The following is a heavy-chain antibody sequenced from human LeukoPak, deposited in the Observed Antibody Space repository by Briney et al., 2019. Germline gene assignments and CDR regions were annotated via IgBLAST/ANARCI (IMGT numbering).Heavy chain of an antibody. J-gene: IGHJ4*02. CDR1: GFTFTNSA. D-gene: IGHD6-19*01. CDR3: AKSLAVPGSPDY. CDR2: VSGSGGNT. Sequence: PGGSLRLSCAASGFTFTNSAMTWVRQAPGKGLEWVSTVSGSGGNTYYADSVKGRFTISRDNSENTLYLHMNSLRAQDTAVYYCAKSLAVPGSPDYWGQGTLVTVSS. V-gene: IGHV3-23*01.